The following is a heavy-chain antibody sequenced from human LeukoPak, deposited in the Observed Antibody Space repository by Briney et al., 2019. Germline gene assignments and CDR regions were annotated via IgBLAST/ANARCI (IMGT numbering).Heavy chain of an antibody. J-gene: IGHJ4*02. CDR1: GGTFSSYA. Sequence: GASVKVSCKASGGTFSSYAISLVRQAPGQGLEWMGGIIPIFGTANYAQKFQGRVTITADESTSTAYMELSSLRSEDTAVYYCARASSPYYYDSSGYPPLDYWGQGTLVTVSS. D-gene: IGHD3-22*01. CDR3: ARASSPYYYDSSGYPPLDY. V-gene: IGHV1-69*13. CDR2: IIPIFGTA.